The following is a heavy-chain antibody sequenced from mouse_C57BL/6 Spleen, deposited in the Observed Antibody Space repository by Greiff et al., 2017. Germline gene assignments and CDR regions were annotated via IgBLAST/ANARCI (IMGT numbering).Heavy chain of an antibody. CDR3: ARDEGNYGYAMDY. J-gene: IGHJ4*01. CDR1: GFTFSDYY. V-gene: IGHV5-16*01. Sequence: EVKLVESEGGLVQPGSSMKLSCTASGFTFSDYYMAWVRQVPEKGLEWVANINYDGSSTYYLDSLKSRFIISRDNAKNILYLQMSSLKSEDTATYYCARDEGNYGYAMDYWGQGTSVTVSS. D-gene: IGHD2-1*01. CDR2: INYDGSST.